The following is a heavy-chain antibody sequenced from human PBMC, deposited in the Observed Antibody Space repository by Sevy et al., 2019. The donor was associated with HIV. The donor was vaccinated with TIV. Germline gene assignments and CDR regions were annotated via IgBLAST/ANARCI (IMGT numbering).Heavy chain of an antibody. CDR1: GFIFSDYY. CDR3: ARDQFYYDSSGYHPTNAFDI. CDR2: IDSSATTM. D-gene: IGHD3-22*01. Sequence: GGFLRLSCAASGFIFSDYYMTWIRQAPGKGLEWVSYIDSSATTMYYADSVKGRFTISRDNAKNSLFLQMNSLRAEDTAVYYCARDQFYYDSSGYHPTNAFDIWGQGTVVTVSS. V-gene: IGHV3-11*01. J-gene: IGHJ3*02.